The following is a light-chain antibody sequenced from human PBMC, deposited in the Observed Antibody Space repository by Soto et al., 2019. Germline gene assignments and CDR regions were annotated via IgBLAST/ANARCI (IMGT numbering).Light chain of an antibody. V-gene: IGLV2-14*01. CDR2: EVS. J-gene: IGLJ1*01. Sequence: CSLTLPGSVSWSPRQSIASSCAGRDSNIVIYDFVFWYQHHPGRAPNLIVSEVSHRPSGVSSRFSGSKSGNTASLTISGLQSEDEADYYCISCAGEDVRYVFGTGTKVTV. CDR1: DSNIVIYDF. CDR3: ISCAGEDVRYV.